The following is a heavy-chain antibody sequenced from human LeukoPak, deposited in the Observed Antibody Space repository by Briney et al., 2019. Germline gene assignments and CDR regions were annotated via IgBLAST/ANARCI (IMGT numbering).Heavy chain of an antibody. Sequence: SVKVSCKASGGTFSSYAISWVRQAPGQGLEWMGGIIPIFGTANYAQKFQGRVTITTDESASTAYMELSSLRSEDTAVYYCARSSVAGTFMDVWGKGTTVTVSS. CDR1: GGTFSSYA. CDR3: ARSSVAGTFMDV. D-gene: IGHD6-19*01. J-gene: IGHJ6*03. V-gene: IGHV1-69*05. CDR2: IIPIFGTA.